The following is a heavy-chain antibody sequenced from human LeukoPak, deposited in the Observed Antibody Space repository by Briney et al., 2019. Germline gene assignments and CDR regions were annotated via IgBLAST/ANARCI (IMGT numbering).Heavy chain of an antibody. CDR3: ARQRKTYYYGSGSYTSNWFDP. CDR2: IYPGDSDT. CDR1: GYSFTSYW. V-gene: IGHV5-51*01. Sequence: GESLKISCKGSGYSFTSYWIGLVRQMPGKGLEWMGIIYPGDSDTRYSPSFQGQVTISADKSISTAYLQWSSLKASDTAMYYCARQRKTYYYGSGSYTSNWFDPWGQGTLVTVSS. D-gene: IGHD3-10*01. J-gene: IGHJ5*02.